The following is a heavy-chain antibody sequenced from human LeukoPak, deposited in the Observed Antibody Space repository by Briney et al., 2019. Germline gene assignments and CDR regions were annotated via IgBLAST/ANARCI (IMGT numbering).Heavy chain of an antibody. Sequence: GGSLRLSCAASGFTFSSYSMNWVRQAPGKGLEWVSSISSSSSYIYYADSVKGRFTISRDNAKNSLYLQMNSLRAEDTAVYYCARGMILREVTCSSTSCYWEYYFDYWGQGTLVTVSS. V-gene: IGHV3-21*01. CDR1: GFTFSSYS. CDR3: ARGMILREVTCSSTSCYWEYYFDY. D-gene: IGHD2-2*01. J-gene: IGHJ4*02. CDR2: ISSSSSYI.